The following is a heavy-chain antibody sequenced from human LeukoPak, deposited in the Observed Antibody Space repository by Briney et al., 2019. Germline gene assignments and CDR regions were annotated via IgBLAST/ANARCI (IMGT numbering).Heavy chain of an antibody. D-gene: IGHD4-17*01. CDR3: ARRASGDSREY. J-gene: IGHJ4*02. CDR1: GGSISTYY. Sequence: SETLSLTCTVSGGSISTYYWGWIRQPPGKGLEWIGSIYHSGSTYYNPSLKSRVTISVDTSKNQFSLKLSSVTAADTAVYYCARRASGDSREYWGQGTLVTVSS. CDR2: IYHSGST. V-gene: IGHV4-38-2*02.